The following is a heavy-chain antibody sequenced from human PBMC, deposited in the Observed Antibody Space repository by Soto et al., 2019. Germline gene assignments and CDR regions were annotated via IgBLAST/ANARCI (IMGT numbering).Heavy chain of an antibody. CDR3: AQDLGSQIAAF. V-gene: IGHV1-69*12. CDR1: GGTFSTND. CDR2: ITPMFDTT. J-gene: IGHJ4*02. Sequence: QVQLVQSGAEVKKPGSSVKVSCKASGGTFSTNDISWVRQAPGQGLEWMGGITPMFDTTKYGQDFQGRVTITADESTTTAYMELSSLRSEDTAIYYCAQDLGSQIAAFWGQGTLVIVSS. D-gene: IGHD2-15*01.